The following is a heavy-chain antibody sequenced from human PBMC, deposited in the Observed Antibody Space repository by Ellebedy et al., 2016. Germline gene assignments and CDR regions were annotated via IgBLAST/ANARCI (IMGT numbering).Heavy chain of an antibody. V-gene: IGHV3-48*04. CDR3: ARARFGELLNAFDI. J-gene: IGHJ3*02. CDR1: GFIFSTYS. D-gene: IGHD3-10*01. CDR2: ITSSSSTI. Sequence: GESLKISCAASGFIFSTYSMSWVRQAPGKGLEWVSYITSSSSTIYYVDSVKGRFTISRDNAKNSLYLQMNSLRAEDTAVYYCARARFGELLNAFDIWGQGTMVTVSS.